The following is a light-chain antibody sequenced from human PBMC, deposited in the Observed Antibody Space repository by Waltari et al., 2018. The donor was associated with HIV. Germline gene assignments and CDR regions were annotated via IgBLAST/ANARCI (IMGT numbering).Light chain of an antibody. CDR3: QVWDESNEQVV. CDR1: NIAGST. V-gene: IGLV3-21*02. CDR2: DDS. J-gene: IGLJ2*01. Sequence: YVLTQPPSVSVAPGQTARITCGGDNIAGSTVHWYQRRPGQAPALVVFDDSDRPSGIPERFSGSISGNTATLIISRVEDGDEADYYCQVWDESNEQVVFGGGTRLTVL.